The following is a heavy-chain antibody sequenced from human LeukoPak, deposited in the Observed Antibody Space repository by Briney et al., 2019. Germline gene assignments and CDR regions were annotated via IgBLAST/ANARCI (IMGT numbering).Heavy chain of an antibody. Sequence: ATVKVSCKASGYTFTSYGISWVRQAPGQGLEWMGWISAYNGNTNYARKLQGRVTMTTDTSTSTAYMELRSLRSDDTAVYYCARDPAVVRGAPSSFDYWGQGTLVTVSS. D-gene: IGHD3-10*01. CDR3: ARDPAVVRGAPSSFDY. CDR2: ISAYNGNT. V-gene: IGHV1-18*01. CDR1: GYTFTSYG. J-gene: IGHJ4*02.